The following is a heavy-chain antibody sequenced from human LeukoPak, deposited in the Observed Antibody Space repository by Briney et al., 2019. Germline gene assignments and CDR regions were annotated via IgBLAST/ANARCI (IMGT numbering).Heavy chain of an antibody. J-gene: IGHJ5*02. CDR3: ATEYSGSPYPTRWFDP. CDR1: GGSFSGYY. D-gene: IGHD1-26*01. V-gene: IGHV4-34*01. Sequence: SETLSLTCAVYGGSFSGYYWGWIRQPPGKGLEWIGEINHSGSTNYNPSLKSRVTISVDTSKNQFSLKLSSVTAADTAVYYCATEYSGSPYPTRWFDPWGQGTLVTVSS. CDR2: INHSGST.